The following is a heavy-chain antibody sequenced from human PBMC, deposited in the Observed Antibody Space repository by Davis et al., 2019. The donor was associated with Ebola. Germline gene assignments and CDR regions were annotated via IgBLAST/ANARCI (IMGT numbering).Heavy chain of an antibody. CDR1: GCSISSYY. Sequence: GSLRLSCTVSGCSISSYYWSWIRQPPGKGLEWIGYIYYSGSTNYNPSLKSRVTTSVDTSKNQFSLKLSSVTAADTAVYYCARLRRGRGYCSGGSCYSLSGDWYFDLWGRGTLVTVSS. J-gene: IGHJ2*01. CDR3: ARLRRGRGYCSGGSCYSLSGDWYFDL. D-gene: IGHD2-15*01. V-gene: IGHV4-59*08. CDR2: IYYSGST.